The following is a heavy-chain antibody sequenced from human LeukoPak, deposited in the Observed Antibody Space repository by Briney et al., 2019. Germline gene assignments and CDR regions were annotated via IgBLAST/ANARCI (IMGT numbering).Heavy chain of an antibody. V-gene: IGHV3-7*03. CDR1: GFTFSSYW. Sequence: GGSLRLSCAASGFTFSSYWMNWARRAPGKGLEWVASINHNGNVNYYVDSVKGRFTISRDNAKNSLYLQMSNLRAEDTAVYFCARGGGLDVWGQGTTVTVSS. CDR2: INHNGNVN. D-gene: IGHD3-16*01. CDR3: ARGGGLDV. J-gene: IGHJ6*02.